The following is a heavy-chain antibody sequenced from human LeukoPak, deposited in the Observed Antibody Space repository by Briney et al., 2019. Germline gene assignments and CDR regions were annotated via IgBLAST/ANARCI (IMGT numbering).Heavy chain of an antibody. J-gene: IGHJ5*02. V-gene: IGHV1-69*04. D-gene: IGHD5-12*01. CDR3: ARVWPIYGYNLLISRDGASNWFDP. CDR2: IIPILGIA. CDR1: GGTFSSYA. Sequence: SVKVSCKASGGTFSSYAISWVRQAPGQGLEWMGRIIPILGIANYAQKFQGRVTITADKSTSTAYMELSSLRSEDTAVYYCARVWPIYGYNLLISRDGASNWFDPWGQGTLVTVSS.